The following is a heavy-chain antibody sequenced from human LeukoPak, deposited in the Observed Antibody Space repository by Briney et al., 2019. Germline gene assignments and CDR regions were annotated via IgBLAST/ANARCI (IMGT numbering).Heavy chain of an antibody. J-gene: IGHJ6*03. Sequence: SETLSLTCTVSGYSISSGYYWGWIRQPPGKGLEWIGSIYQSGSTYYNPSLKSRVTISVDTSKNQSSLKLSSVTAADTAVYYCARRFTMVRGVILLSPYYYYYMDVWGKGTTVTISS. CDR1: GYSISSGYY. V-gene: IGHV4-38-2*02. CDR2: IYQSGST. CDR3: ARRFTMVRGVILLSPYYYYYMDV. D-gene: IGHD3-10*01.